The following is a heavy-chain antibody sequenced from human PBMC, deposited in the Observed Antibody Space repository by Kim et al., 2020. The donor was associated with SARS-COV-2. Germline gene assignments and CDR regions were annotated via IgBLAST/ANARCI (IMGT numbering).Heavy chain of an antibody. CDR1: GYTLTELS. CDR2: FDPEDGET. D-gene: IGHD3-16*01. CDR3: ATDQGFYDWFDP. V-gene: IGHV1-24*01. J-gene: IGHJ5*02. Sequence: ASVKVSCKVSGYTLTELSMHWVRQAPGKGLEWMGGFDPEDGETIYAQKFRGRVTMTEDTSTDTAYMELSSLRSEDTAVYYCATDQGFYDWFDPWGQGTLVTVSS.